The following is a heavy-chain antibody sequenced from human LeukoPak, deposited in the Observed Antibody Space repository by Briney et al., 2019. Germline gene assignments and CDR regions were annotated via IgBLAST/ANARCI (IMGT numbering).Heavy chain of an antibody. CDR3: AKTPIAAADSRPYYFDY. CDR1: GFTFDVYA. V-gene: IGHV3-9*03. J-gene: IGHJ4*02. CDR2: ISWNSGSM. D-gene: IGHD6-13*01. Sequence: PGGSLRLSCAASGFTFDVYAMRWVRQAPGKGLEWVSGISWNSGSMGYADSVKGRFTISRDNAKNSLYLQMNSLRAEDMALYYCAKTPIAAADSRPYYFDYWGQGTLVTVSS.